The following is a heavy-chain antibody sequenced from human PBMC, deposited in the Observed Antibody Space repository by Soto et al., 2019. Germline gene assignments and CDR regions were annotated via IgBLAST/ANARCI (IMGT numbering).Heavy chain of an antibody. V-gene: IGHV3-48*02. CDR3: ARDNGMAGSFDP. J-gene: IGHJ5*02. CDR1: GFTFSAYS. CDR2: ITAGSDTV. D-gene: IGHD2-8*01. Sequence: QVVESGGGLVQPGGSLRLSCAASGFTFSAYSMNWAGQAPGKGLEWVSYITAGSDTVFYADSVKGRFTISRDNAKNSLYLQMNSLRDEDTAVYYCARDNGMAGSFDPWGPGTLVTVSS.